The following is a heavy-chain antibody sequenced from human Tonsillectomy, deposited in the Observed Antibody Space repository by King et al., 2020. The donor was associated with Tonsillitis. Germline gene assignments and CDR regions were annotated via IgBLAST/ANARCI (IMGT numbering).Heavy chain of an antibody. V-gene: IGHV3-30-3*01. CDR1: GFTFSNYA. CDR2: ISYDGSNK. CDR3: ARDWGYYEGLRYYFDMDV. Sequence: VQLVESGGGVVQPGRSLRLSCAASGFTFSNYAIHWVRQAPGKGLEWVAVISYDGSNKYYADSVKGRFTISRDNSKNTLYLQMNSLRAEDTAVYYCARDWGYYEGLRYYFDMDVWGQGTTVTVSS. J-gene: IGHJ6*02. D-gene: IGHD3-22*01.